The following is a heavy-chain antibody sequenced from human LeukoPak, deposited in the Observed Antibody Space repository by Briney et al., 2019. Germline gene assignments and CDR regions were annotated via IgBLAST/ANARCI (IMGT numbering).Heavy chain of an antibody. CDR1: GYTFTSYA. CDR2: INAGNGNT. V-gene: IGHV1-3*01. J-gene: IGHJ4*02. CDR3: ARRSVDSYEIFDY. D-gene: IGHD5-18*01. Sequence: ASVTVSFKASGYTFTSYAMHWVRQAPGQRLEWMGWINAGNGNTKYSQKFQGRVTITRDTSASTAYMELSSLRSEDTAVYYCARRSVDSYEIFDYWGQGTLVTVSS.